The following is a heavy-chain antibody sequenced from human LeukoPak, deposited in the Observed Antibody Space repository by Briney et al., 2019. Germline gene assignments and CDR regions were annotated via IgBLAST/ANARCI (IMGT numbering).Heavy chain of an antibody. V-gene: IGHV3-23*01. CDR2: ISGSGVIA. CDR3: AKDDAWVRYQD. CDR1: GFTFSSYE. Sequence: PGGSLRLSCAASGFTFSSYEMNWVRQAPGKGLEWVSGISGSGVIAYYADSVKGRFTISGDNSKNTLDLQMNSLRAEDTAVYYCAKDDAWVRYQDWGQGTLVTVSS. J-gene: IGHJ4*02. D-gene: IGHD5-12*01.